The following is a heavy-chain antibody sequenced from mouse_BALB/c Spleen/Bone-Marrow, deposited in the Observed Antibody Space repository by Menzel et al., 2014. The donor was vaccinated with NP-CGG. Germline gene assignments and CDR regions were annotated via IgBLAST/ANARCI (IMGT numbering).Heavy chain of an antibody. CDR3: ARWITTVVAPYVMDY. J-gene: IGHJ4*01. Sequence: SGAELVRPGSSVKISCKASGYPFSSYWMNWVKQRPGQGLEWIGQIYPGDGDTNYNGKFKGKATLTADKSSSTAYMQLSSLTSEDSAVYFCARWITTVVAPYVMDYWGQGPSVTVSS. CDR1: GYPFSSYW. V-gene: IGHV1-80*01. CDR2: IYPGDGDT. D-gene: IGHD1-1*01.